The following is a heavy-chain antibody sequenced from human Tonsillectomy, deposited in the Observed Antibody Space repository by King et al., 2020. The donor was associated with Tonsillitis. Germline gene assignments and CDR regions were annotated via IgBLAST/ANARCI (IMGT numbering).Heavy chain of an antibody. J-gene: IGHJ4*02. CDR2: ISAYNGNT. CDR1: GYTFTSYG. V-gene: IGHV1-18*01. D-gene: IGHD2-15*01. CDR3: ARGFCSGGSCYPFDY. Sequence: VQLVESGAEVKKPGASVKVSCKASGYTFTSYGISWVRQAPGQGLEWMGWISAYNGNTNYAQTLQGRVTMTTDTSTSTAYMELRSLRSDDTAVYYCARGFCSGGSCYPFDYWGQGTLVTVSS.